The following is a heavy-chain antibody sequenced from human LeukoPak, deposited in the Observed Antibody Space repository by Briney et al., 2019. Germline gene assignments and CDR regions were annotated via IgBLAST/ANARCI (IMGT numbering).Heavy chain of an antibody. CDR2: IYYSGST. V-gene: IGHV4-59*01. D-gene: IGHD6-19*01. CDR3: ARPRGYRSGRFRYFDL. Sequence: SETLSLTRTVSSGSISSYYWSWIRQPPGKGLEWIGYIYYSGSTNYNPSLKSRVTISVDTSKNQFSLKLSSVTAADTAVYYCARPRGYRSGRFRYFDLWGRGTLVTVSS. J-gene: IGHJ2*01. CDR1: SGSISSYY.